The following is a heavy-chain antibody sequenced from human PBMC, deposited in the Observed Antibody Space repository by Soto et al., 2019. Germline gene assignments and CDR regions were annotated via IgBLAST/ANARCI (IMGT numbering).Heavy chain of an antibody. CDR2: ISGSGGST. CDR3: ALPIMTTVTTLSFDY. D-gene: IGHD4-4*01. J-gene: IGHJ4*02. CDR1: GFTFSSYA. V-gene: IGHV3-23*01. Sequence: PGGSLRLSCAASGFTFSSYARSWVRQAPGKGLEWVSAISGSGGSTYYADSVKGRFTISRDNSKNTLYLQMNSLRAEDTAVYYCALPIMTTVTTLSFDYCGQGTLVTVSS.